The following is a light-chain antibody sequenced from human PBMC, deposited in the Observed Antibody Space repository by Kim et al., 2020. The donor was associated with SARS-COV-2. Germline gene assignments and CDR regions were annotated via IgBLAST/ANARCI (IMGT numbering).Light chain of an antibody. Sequence: DIVMTQTRLSLSVTPGQPASISCKSTQSLLHSDGKTYLYWYLQKPGQSPQLLIYEVSSRLSGVPNRFSGSGSGTEFTLEISRVEAEDVGIYYCMQGKDLPGTFGQGTKVDIK. CDR3: MQGKDLPGT. J-gene: IGKJ1*01. V-gene: IGKV2-29*01. CDR1: QSLLHSDGKTY. CDR2: EVS.